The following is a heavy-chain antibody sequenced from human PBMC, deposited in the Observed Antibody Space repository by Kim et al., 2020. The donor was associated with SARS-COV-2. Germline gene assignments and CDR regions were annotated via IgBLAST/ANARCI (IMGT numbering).Heavy chain of an antibody. CDR2: IYYSGSS. CDR3: ARGDWYDSSGVKY. CDR1: GGSISSGGNY. Sequence: SETLSLTCTVSGGSISSGGNYWSWIRQHPGKGLEWIGYIYYSGSSYYNPSLKSRVTISVDTSKNQFSLRLSSVTAADTAVYYCARGDWYDSSGVKYWGQGTLVTVSS. J-gene: IGHJ4*02. D-gene: IGHD3-22*01. V-gene: IGHV4-31*03.